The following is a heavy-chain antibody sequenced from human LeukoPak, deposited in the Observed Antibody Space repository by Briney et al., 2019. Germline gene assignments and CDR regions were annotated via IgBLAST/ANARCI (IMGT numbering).Heavy chain of an antibody. CDR1: GYSFTTSW. CDR3: ARGYCSGGTCPNYYYYYMDV. CDR2: IYPGDSDT. J-gene: IGHJ6*03. Sequence: GESLKISCKVSGYSFTTSWIAWVRQMPGKGLEWMGIIYPGDSDTRYSPSFQGQVTISADKSISTAYLQWSSLKASDTAMYYRARGYCSGGTCPNYYYYYMDVWGKGTTVTVSS. D-gene: IGHD2-15*01. V-gene: IGHV5-51*01.